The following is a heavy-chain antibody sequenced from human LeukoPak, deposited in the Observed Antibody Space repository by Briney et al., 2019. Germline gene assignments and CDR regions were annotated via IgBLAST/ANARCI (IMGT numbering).Heavy chain of an antibody. CDR1: GCTVSSNY. J-gene: IGHJ5*02. CDR3: ARGGPPYYDILTGLPNWFDP. D-gene: IGHD3-9*01. CDR2: IYSGGST. V-gene: IGHV3-53*01. Sequence: GGSLRLSCAASGCTVSSNYMSWVRQAPGKGLEWVSVIYSGGSTYYADSVKGRFTISRDNSKNTLYLQMNSLRAEDTAVYYCARGGPPYYDILTGLPNWFDPWGQGTLVTVSS.